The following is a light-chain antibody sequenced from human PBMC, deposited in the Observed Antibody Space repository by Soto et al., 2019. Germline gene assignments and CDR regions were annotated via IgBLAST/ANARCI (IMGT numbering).Light chain of an antibody. CDR3: QQYYNYST. V-gene: IGKV1-5*01. CDR2: DAS. Sequence: DIQMTQSPSTLYASVGDRVTITCRASQTISSWLAWYRQKPGKAPDLLIYDASKLQSGVPASFSGSESGTEFTLTIASLQPDDFATYYCQQYYNYSTFXQGTKADIK. CDR1: QTISSW. J-gene: IGKJ1*01.